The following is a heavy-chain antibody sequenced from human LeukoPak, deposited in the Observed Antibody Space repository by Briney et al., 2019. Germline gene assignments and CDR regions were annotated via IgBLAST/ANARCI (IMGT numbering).Heavy chain of an antibody. J-gene: IGHJ4*02. CDR2: IYYRGST. V-gene: IGHV4-39*01. CDR1: GGSISSSSYY. Sequence: SETLSLTCTVSGGSISSSSYYWGWIRQPPGKGLEWLGSIYYRGSTYYNPSLKSRVTISVDTSKNQFSLKLSSVTAADTAVYYCARPSPTSFDYWGQGTLVTVSS. CDR3: ARPSPTSFDY. D-gene: IGHD5-12*01.